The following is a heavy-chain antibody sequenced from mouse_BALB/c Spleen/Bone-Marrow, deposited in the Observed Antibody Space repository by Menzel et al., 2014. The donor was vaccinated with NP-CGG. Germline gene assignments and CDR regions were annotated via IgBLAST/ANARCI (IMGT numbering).Heavy chain of an antibody. Sequence: EVQVVESGGGLVQPGGSLRLSCATSGFTFGDYYMSWVRQPPGKALEWFGFIRNKAKGYTTEHISSVKGRFTISRDKSQNMLYLQMNTLKAEDNATYYCARDRDNGNNSYFDDWGAGTTVTVSS. V-gene: IGHV7-3*02. CDR3: ARDRDNGNNSYFDD. CDR2: IRNKAKGYTT. J-gene: IGHJ1*01. CDR1: GFTFGDYY. D-gene: IGHD3-3*01.